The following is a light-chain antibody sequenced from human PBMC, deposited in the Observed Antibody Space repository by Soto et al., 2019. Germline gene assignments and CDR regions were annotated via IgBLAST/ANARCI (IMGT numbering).Light chain of an antibody. J-gene: IGLJ1*01. Sequence: QSVLTQPRSVSGSPGQSVTISCTGTSSDVGNYNYVSWYQQHPGKAPKVMIYDVTKRPSGVPDRFSGSKSGITASLTISGLQTEDEADYYCSSYTSSSTLFGTGTKLTVL. CDR3: SSYTSSSTL. CDR2: DVT. CDR1: SSDVGNYNY. V-gene: IGLV2-11*01.